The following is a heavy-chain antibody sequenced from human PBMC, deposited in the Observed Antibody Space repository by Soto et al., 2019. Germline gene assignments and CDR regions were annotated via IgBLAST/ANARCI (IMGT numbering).Heavy chain of an antibody. CDR1: GFTFSSYG. Sequence: QVQLVESGGGVVQPGRSLRLSCAASGFTFSSYGMHWVRQAPGKGLEWVAVIRYDGSNKYYADSVKGRFTISRDNSKNTRYLQMNSLRAEDTAVYYCARKADNWNDPAAPGDYWGQGTLVTVSS. V-gene: IGHV3-33*01. CDR3: ARKADNWNDPAAPGDY. D-gene: IGHD1-20*01. CDR2: IRYDGSNK. J-gene: IGHJ4*02.